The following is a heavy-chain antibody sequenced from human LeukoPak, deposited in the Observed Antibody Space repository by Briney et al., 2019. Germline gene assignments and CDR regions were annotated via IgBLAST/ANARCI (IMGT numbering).Heavy chain of an antibody. CDR2: ISSSSSYI. CDR1: GFTFSSYS. V-gene: IGHV3-21*01. CDR3: ARGSSGYSYGYDY. J-gene: IGHJ4*02. Sequence: GGSLRLSCAASGFTFSSYSMNWVRQAPGKGLEWVSSISSSSSYIYYADSVKGRFTTSRDNAKNSLYLQMNSLRAEDTAVYYCARGSSGYSYGYDYWGQGTLVTVSS. D-gene: IGHD5-18*01.